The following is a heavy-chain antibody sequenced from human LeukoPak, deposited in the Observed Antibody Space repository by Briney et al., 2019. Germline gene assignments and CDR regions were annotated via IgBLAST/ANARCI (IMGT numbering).Heavy chain of an antibody. CDR1: GFTVSSNY. CDR2: IYSGGST. CDR3: ARHLVPAASYFDY. V-gene: IGHV3-66*02. Sequence: GGSLRLSCAASGFTVSSNYMSWVRQAPGKGLEWVSVIYSGGSTYYADAVKGRFTISRDNSKNTLYLQMNSLRAEDTAVYYCARHLVPAASYFDYWGQGTLVTVSS. J-gene: IGHJ4*02. D-gene: IGHD2-2*01.